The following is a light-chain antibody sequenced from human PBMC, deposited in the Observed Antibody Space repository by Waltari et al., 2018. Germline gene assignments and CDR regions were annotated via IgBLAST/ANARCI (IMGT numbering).Light chain of an antibody. CDR3: QSADTIATYVL. V-gene: IGLV3-25*03. J-gene: IGLJ2*01. CDR1: ALPKQY. Sequence: SYELTQPPSVSVSPGQTARITCPGDALPKQYTYWYQQKPGQAPVLVIFKDTERPSRIPERFSGSSSGATVTLTISGVQAEDEADYYCQSADTIATYVLFGGGTKLTVL. CDR2: KDT.